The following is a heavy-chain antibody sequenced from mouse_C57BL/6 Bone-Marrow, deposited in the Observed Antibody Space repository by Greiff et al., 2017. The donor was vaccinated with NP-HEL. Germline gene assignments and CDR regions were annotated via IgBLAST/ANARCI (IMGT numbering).Heavy chain of an antibody. CDR2: IDPNSGGT. D-gene: IGHD1-2*01. V-gene: IGHV1-72*01. Sequence: VQLQQSGAELVKPGASVKLSCKASGYTFTSYWLHWVKQRPGRGLEWIGRIDPNSGGTKYNEKFKSKATLTVDKPSSTAYMQLSSLTSEDSAVYYCERGYYGPQLRGYFDYWGQGTTLTVSS. J-gene: IGHJ2*01. CDR1: GYTFTSYW. CDR3: ERGYYGPQLRGYFDY.